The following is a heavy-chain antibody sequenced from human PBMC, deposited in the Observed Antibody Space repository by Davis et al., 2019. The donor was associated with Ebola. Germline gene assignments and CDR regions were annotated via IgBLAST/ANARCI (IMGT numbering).Heavy chain of an antibody. V-gene: IGHV3-30*04. CDR1: RFFFNSYA. D-gene: IGHD1-14*01. Sequence: SCASPRFFFNSYAISGVRHRPGKGLERVALISYDGRREYYADSAKGRLTISRDNSKDTLYLQMNSLRAEDTSVYYCSKDGGNQVTTHNWFDTWGRGTPVTVSS. J-gene: IGHJ5*02. CDR3: SKDGGNQVTTHNWFDT. CDR2: ISYDGRRE.